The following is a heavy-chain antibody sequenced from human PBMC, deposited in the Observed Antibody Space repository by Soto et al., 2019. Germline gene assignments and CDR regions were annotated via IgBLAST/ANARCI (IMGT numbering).Heavy chain of an antibody. Sequence: SETLSLTCTVSGGSISSSSYYWGWIRQPPGKGLEWIGSIYYSGSTYYNPSLKSRVTISVDTSKNQFSLKLSSVTAADTAVYYCARHIIADYGPWKRGFDYWGQGTLFTVSS. V-gene: IGHV4-39*01. CDR3: ARHIIADYGPWKRGFDY. CDR1: GGSISSSSYY. CDR2: IYYSGST. D-gene: IGHD3-16*01. J-gene: IGHJ4*02.